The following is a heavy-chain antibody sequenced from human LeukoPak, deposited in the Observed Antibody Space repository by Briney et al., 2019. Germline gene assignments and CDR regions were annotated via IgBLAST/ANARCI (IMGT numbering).Heavy chain of an antibody. CDR2: INHSGST. J-gene: IGHJ5*02. V-gene: IGHV4-34*01. D-gene: IGHD2-2*01. CDR3: ARGVVAPLYCSSTSCYWLRNPRWFDP. Sequence: SETLSLTCAVYGGYFSGYYWSWIRQPPGKGLEWIGKINHSGSTNYNPSLKSRVTISVDTSKNQFSLKLSSVTAADTAVYYCARGVVAPLYCSSTSCYWLRNPRWFDPWGQGTLVTVSS. CDR1: GGYFSGYY.